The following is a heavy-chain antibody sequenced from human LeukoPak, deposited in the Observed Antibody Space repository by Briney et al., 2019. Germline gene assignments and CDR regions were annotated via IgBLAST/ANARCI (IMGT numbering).Heavy chain of an antibody. CDR2: IRNKARSYTT. D-gene: IGHD1-1*01. CDR1: RFTFSDHF. J-gene: IGHJ3*02. Sequence: GGSLRLSCAASRFTFSDHFMDWVRQAPGKGLEWVGRIRNKARSYTTEYAASVKGRFTISRDDSKNSLWLQMNSLKTEDTAVYYCSRGYGTGTPDACDIWGQGTKVTVSS. V-gene: IGHV3-72*01. CDR3: SRGYGTGTPDACDI.